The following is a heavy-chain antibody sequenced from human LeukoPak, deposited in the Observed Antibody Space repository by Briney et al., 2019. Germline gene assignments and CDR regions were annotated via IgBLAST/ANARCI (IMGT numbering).Heavy chain of an antibody. D-gene: IGHD6-13*01. Sequence: PGGSLRLSCAASGFTFSSYAMHWVRQAPGKGLEWVAVISYDGSNKYYADSVKGRFTISRDNPKNTLYLQMNSLRAEDTAVYYCARMYSSSWYRNYYYGMDVWGQGTTVTVSS. V-gene: IGHV3-30-3*01. CDR3: ARMYSSSWYRNYYYGMDV. CDR1: GFTFSSYA. CDR2: ISYDGSNK. J-gene: IGHJ6*02.